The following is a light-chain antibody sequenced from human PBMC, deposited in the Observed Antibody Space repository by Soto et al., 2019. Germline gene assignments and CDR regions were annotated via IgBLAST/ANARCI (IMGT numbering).Light chain of an antibody. CDR3: QQYGSSLWT. J-gene: IGKJ1*01. V-gene: IGKV3-20*01. CDR1: QSVSRN. Sequence: EIVMTQSPATLSVSPGERATLSCRASQSVSRNLAWYQQKPGQAPRLLIYDASTRATGIPVRFSGSGSGTDFTLTISRLEPEDFAVYYCQQYGSSLWTFGQGTKVEIK. CDR2: DAS.